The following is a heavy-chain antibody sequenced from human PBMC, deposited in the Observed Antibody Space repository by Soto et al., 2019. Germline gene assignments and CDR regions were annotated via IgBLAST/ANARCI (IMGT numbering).Heavy chain of an antibody. CDR2: IHYTGNPR. D-gene: IGHD1-26*01. J-gene: IGHJ4*02. CDR3: AKDLNGYSGSYSFPFLDS. CDR1: GFSLSNYE. V-gene: IGHV3-48*03. Sequence: QLVESGGGLVQPGGSLRLSCEASGFSLSNYEMDWVRQAPGKGLEWLSHIHYTGNPRYYADSVKGRFTISRDNAKNSVYLQMDSLRAEDTAVYYCAKDLNGYSGSYSFPFLDSWGQGALVAVSS.